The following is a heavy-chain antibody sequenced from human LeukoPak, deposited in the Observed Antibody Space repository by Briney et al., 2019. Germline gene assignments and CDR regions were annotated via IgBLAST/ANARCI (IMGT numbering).Heavy chain of an antibody. CDR1: GFTFGDYA. CDR2: ISGSGGST. D-gene: IGHD3-22*01. V-gene: IGHV3-23*01. J-gene: IGHJ3*02. CDR3: AKDQYDSSGYWSIGAFDI. Sequence: GGSMRLASTAYGFTFGDYAMSWVRQAPGKGLEWVSAISGSGGSTYYADSVKGRFTISRDNSKNTLYLQMNSLRAEDTAVYYCAKDQYDSSGYWSIGAFDIWGQGTMVTVSS.